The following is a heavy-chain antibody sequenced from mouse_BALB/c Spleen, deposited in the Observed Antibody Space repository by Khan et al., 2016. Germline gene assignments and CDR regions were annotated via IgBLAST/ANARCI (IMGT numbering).Heavy chain of an antibody. CDR2: IDPSDGYT. V-gene: IGHV1-69*02. CDR3: ARRTAMVVGAMGF. Sequence: QVQLQQPGAELVKPGASVKLSCKASGYTFTSYWIHWVKQRPGQGLEWIGEIDPSDGYTNYNQKFKGKATLTVDKSSSPAHMQLHSLTSEDSTIDTCARRTAMVVGAMGFWGQGTSVIVSS. CDR1: GYTFTSYW. D-gene: IGHD2-1*01. J-gene: IGHJ4*01.